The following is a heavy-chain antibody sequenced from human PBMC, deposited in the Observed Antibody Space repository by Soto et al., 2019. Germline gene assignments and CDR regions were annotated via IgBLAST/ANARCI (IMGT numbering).Heavy chain of an antibody. D-gene: IGHD3-9*01. V-gene: IGHV4-59*01. CDR3: ARGGFLLASLPDYYYYYMDV. Sequence: SETLSLTCTVSGGSISSYYWSWIRQPPGKGLEWIGYIYYSGSTNYNPSLKSRVTISVDTSKNQFSLKLSSVTAADTAVYYCARGGFLLASLPDYYYYYMDVWGKGTTVTVSS. J-gene: IGHJ6*03. CDR1: GGSISSYY. CDR2: IYYSGST.